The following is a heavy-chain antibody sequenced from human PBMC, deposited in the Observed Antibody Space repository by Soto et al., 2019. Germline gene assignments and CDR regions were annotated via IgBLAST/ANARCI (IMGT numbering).Heavy chain of an antibody. J-gene: IGHJ5*02. V-gene: IGHV4-30-2*01. CDR1: GGSINSGGYS. CDR3: ARGVNYYDSSGSSGFDP. CDR2: IYHTGTT. D-gene: IGHD3-22*01. Sequence: SETLSLTCTVSGGSINSGGYSWTWIRQPPGKGLEWIGFIYHTGTTYYNPSLKSRVTISVDRSKNQFSLKLNSVTAADTAVYYWARGVNYYDSSGSSGFDPWGQGALVT.